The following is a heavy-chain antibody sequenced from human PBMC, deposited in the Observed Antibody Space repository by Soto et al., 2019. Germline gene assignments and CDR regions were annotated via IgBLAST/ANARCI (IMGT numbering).Heavy chain of an antibody. D-gene: IGHD4-17*01. CDR1: GFAFSYYG. CDR3: AKEVSVTTSRYY. CDR2: ISKDGGKT. Sequence: GGSLRLSCAASGFAFSYYGMHWFRQAPGKGLEWVAGISKDGGKTYYGDSVKGRFTISRDNSRNTLDLQMNSLSAEDTAVYYWAKEVSVTTSRYYGARGALVTVS. J-gene: IGHJ4*02. V-gene: IGHV3-30*18.